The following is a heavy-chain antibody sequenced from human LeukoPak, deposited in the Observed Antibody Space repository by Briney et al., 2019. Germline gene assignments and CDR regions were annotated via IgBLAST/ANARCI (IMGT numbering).Heavy chain of an antibody. Sequence: ASVKVSCKASGFTFTSHGISWVRQAPGHGLEWMGWISAYNGNTNYAQKLQGRVTMTTDTSTSTAYMELRSLRSDDTAVYYCARDHLTTGTDGYWGQGTLVTVSS. CDR2: ISAYNGNT. CDR1: GFTFTSHG. D-gene: IGHD4-11*01. CDR3: ARDHLTTGTDGY. J-gene: IGHJ4*02. V-gene: IGHV1-18*01.